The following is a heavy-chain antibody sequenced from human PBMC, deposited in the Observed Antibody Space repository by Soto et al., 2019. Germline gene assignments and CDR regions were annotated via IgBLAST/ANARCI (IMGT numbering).Heavy chain of an antibody. V-gene: IGHV3-30*03. Sequence: GGSLRLSCAASGFTFSSFGMHWVRQAPGKGLEWVAVISYDGSNKYYADSVKGRFTISRDNSKNTLYLQMNSLRAEDTAVYYCARGPQYYYDSSGPHPFDYWGQGTLVTVSS. CDR1: GFTFSSFG. J-gene: IGHJ4*02. CDR3: ARGPQYYYDSSGPHPFDY. D-gene: IGHD3-22*01. CDR2: ISYDGSNK.